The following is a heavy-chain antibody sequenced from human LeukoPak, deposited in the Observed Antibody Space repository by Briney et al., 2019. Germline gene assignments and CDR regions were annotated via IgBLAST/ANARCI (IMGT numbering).Heavy chain of an antibody. Sequence: GGSLRLSCVASGFPFSSYWMTWVRQAPGKGLEWVANIKQDGSKKSYVDSVKGRFTISRDNAKNSLYLQMNSLRAEDTAVYYCARDEVGYYYGSGSYMSYYYYGMDVWGQGTTVTVSS. CDR2: IKQDGSKK. CDR1: GFPFSSYW. J-gene: IGHJ6*02. V-gene: IGHV3-7*01. D-gene: IGHD3-10*01. CDR3: ARDEVGYYYGSGSYMSYYYYGMDV.